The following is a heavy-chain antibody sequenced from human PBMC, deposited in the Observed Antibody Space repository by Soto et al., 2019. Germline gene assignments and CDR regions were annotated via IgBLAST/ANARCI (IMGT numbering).Heavy chain of an antibody. CDR1: GGSISSYY. J-gene: IGHJ4*02. V-gene: IGHV4-4*07. CDR2: IYTSRNT. Sequence: SLTCTFSGGSISSYYWSWIRQPAGKGLEWIGRIYTSRNTNYNPSLKSRVTMSVDTSKNQLSLKLTSVTAADTAVYYCARGGLRGTYYYFDYWGQGTLVTVSS. CDR3: ARGGLRGTYYYFDY. D-gene: IGHD1-26*01.